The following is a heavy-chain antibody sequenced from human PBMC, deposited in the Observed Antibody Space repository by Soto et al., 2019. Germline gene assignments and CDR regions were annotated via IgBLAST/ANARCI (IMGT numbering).Heavy chain of an antibody. CDR3: ARGGITPSMFFYDY. Sequence: QVQLHQWGTGLLKPSETLSLTCSVSGESFSGHFWTWIRQPPGKGLEWIGEIDYSGATHYNASVKSRVSMLVDTTKKLVSLKVTSVTAADTAVYYCARGGITPSMFFYDYWGQGTLVIVSS. D-gene: IGHD3-10*02. J-gene: IGHJ4*02. CDR2: IDYSGAT. CDR1: GESFSGHF. V-gene: IGHV4-34*01.